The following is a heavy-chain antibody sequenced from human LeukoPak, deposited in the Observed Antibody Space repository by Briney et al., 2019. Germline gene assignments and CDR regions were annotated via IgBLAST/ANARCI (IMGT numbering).Heavy chain of an antibody. D-gene: IGHD4-17*01. CDR1: GDSMTNYY. J-gene: IGHJ4*02. Sequence: PSETLSLTCTVSGDSMTNYYWNWIRQPPGKGQEWIGYIYYSGSTNYNPSLKSRVTISVDTSKNQFSLKLSSVPAADTAVYYCARLYRDRYFDYWGQGTLVTVSS. CDR2: IYYSGST. CDR3: ARLYRDRYFDY. V-gene: IGHV4-59*08.